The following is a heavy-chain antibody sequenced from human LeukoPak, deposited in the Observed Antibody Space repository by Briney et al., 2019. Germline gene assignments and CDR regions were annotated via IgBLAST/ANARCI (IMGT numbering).Heavy chain of an antibody. CDR1: GYTFTGYY. J-gene: IGHJ4*02. V-gene: IGHV1-2*06. Sequence: ASVKVSCKASGYTFTGYYMHWVRQAPGQGLEWMGRINPNSGGTNCAQKFQGRVTMTRDTSISTAYMELSRLRSDDTAVYYCATASQNYYDTDYWGQGTLVTVSS. D-gene: IGHD3-22*01. CDR3: ATASQNYYDTDY. CDR2: INPNSGGT.